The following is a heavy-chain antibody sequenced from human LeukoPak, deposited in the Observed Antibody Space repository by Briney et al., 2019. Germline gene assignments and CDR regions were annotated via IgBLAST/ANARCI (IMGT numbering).Heavy chain of an antibody. J-gene: IGHJ4*02. CDR1: GLTFSSYA. V-gene: IGHV3-23*01. CDR2: ITGGDGST. Sequence: GGSLRLSCAASGLTFSSYAMSWVRQAPGKGLEWVSAITGGDGSTFYANSVKGRFTISRDNSKNTLYLLMNSLRAEDTAVYYCAKEIAVAGKGVFEYWSQGTLVTVSS. CDR3: AKEIAVAGKGVFEY. D-gene: IGHD6-19*01.